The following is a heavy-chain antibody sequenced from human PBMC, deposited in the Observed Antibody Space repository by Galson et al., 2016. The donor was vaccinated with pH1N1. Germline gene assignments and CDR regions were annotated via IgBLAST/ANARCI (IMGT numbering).Heavy chain of an antibody. D-gene: IGHD2-21*01. Sequence: LRLSCAASGFTFNNYNMDWVRQVPGKGLEWVSSIRSTGSDVHYGDSVKGRFTIFRDNAKNSLYLQMNSLRVEDTGVYFCARGVFAFKYLFDPWSQGTPVSVSS. V-gene: IGHV3-21*01. CDR1: GFTFNNYN. CDR2: IRSTGSDV. CDR3: ARGVFAFKYLFDP. J-gene: IGHJ5*02.